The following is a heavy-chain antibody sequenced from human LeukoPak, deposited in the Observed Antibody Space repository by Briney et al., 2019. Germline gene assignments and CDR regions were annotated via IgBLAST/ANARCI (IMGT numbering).Heavy chain of an antibody. CDR2: IKGDGTYK. Sequence: GGSLRLSCAASGFSHAWMSWVRQTPGKGLEWVSRIKGDGTYKNYADSVRGRFSISRDNTRNTLSLQMNSLRAEDSAVYFCVRDGDAYNFDWWGQGVLVTVSS. D-gene: IGHD5-24*01. CDR3: VRDGDAYNFDW. V-gene: IGHV3-74*01. CDR1: GFSHAW. J-gene: IGHJ4*02.